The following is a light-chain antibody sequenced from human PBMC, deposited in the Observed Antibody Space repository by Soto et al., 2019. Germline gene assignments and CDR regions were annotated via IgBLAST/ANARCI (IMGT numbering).Light chain of an antibody. CDR2: ASS. Sequence: DIQMTQSPSSVSASVGDTVTITCRASQDILSWLAWYQQKPGEAPRLLIYASSNLQSGVPSRFSGSRSRTEFTLTISSLQPEDFATYYRQQDNTFPITFGPGTRLDIK. CDR3: QQDNTFPIT. CDR1: QDILSW. V-gene: IGKV1-12*01. J-gene: IGKJ3*01.